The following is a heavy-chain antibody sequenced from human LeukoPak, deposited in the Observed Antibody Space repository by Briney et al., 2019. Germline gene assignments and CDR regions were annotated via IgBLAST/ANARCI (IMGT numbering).Heavy chain of an antibody. CDR3: ARQTRIGSGWPWGF. CDR2: INPNSGGT. Sequence: GASVKVSCKASGYTFTGYYMHWVRQAPGQGLEWMGWINPNSGGTNYAQKFQGRVTMTRDTSISTAYMQLSRLRSDDTAVYYCARQTRIGSGWPWGFWGQGTLVTVSS. D-gene: IGHD6-19*01. J-gene: IGHJ4*02. V-gene: IGHV1-2*02. CDR1: GYTFTGYY.